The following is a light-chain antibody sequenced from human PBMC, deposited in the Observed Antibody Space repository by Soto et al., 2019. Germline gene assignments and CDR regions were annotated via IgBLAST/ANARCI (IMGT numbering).Light chain of an antibody. J-gene: IGKJ3*01. Sequence: EIVMTQSPATLSVSPGERATLSCRASQSVSSNLAWYQQKPGQAPRIIIYGASTRATGIPARFSGSVYGTELTLTISGLQSEDFAVYYCQQYNNWPPRTFGPGTKVVIK. CDR3: QQYNNWPPRT. V-gene: IGKV3-15*01. CDR2: GAS. CDR1: QSVSSN.